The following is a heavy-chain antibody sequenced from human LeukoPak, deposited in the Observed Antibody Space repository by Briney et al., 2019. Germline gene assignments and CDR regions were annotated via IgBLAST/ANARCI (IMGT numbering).Heavy chain of an antibody. CDR3: TRGGRFLVYYDFWSGYSNFVY. J-gene: IGHJ4*02. CDR2: IYYSGST. D-gene: IGHD3-3*01. Sequence: PSESLSLTCTVSGGSISSYYWGWIRQPPGKGLEWVGYIYYSGSTNYDPSLKSRVTISVDTSKNQFSLKLSSVTAADTAVYYLTRGGRFLVYYDFWSGYSNFVYSGQGNLVTVSS. CDR1: GGSISSYY. V-gene: IGHV4-59*12.